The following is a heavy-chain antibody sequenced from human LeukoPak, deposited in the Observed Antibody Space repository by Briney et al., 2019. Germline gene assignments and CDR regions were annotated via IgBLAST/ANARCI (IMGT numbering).Heavy chain of an antibody. D-gene: IGHD4/OR15-4a*01. CDR2: IYSDNT. J-gene: IGHJ4*02. CDR1: GFSFPYG. Sequence: GGSLRLSCEAPGFSFPYGMSWVRQAPGKGLEWVSFIYSDNTHYSDSVKGRFTISRDNSKNTLYLQMNSLRAEDTAVYYCARRAGAYSHPYDYWGQGTLVTVSS. V-gene: IGHV3-53*01. CDR3: ARRAGAYSHPYDY.